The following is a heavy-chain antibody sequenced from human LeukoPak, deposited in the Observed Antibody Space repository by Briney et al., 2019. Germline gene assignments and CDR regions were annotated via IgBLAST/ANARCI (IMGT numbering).Heavy chain of an antibody. CDR1: GFTFSSYA. CDR2: ISYGGSNN. D-gene: IGHD2-15*01. Sequence: ARTLRLYCAASGFTFSSYAMHWVRQAPGKGLEWVAVISYGGSNNYYADSVKGRFTIARDNSRNTLYLQMNSLRAEDTAVYYCARDALRFCSGGSCYYFDYWGQGTLVTVSS. J-gene: IGHJ4*02. CDR3: ARDALRFCSGGSCYYFDY. V-gene: IGHV3-30*01.